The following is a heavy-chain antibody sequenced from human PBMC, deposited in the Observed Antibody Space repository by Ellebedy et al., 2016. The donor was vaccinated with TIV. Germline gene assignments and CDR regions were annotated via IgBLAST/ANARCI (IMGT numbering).Heavy chain of an antibody. CDR2: IYSGGST. V-gene: IGHV3-66*01. CDR3: SRDPYQHIGY. J-gene: IGHJ4*02. CDR1: GFTASDSY. Sequence: PGGSLRLSCAASGFTASDSYMSRVRQAPGKGLEWLPVIYSGGSTYYADSVKGRFTVYRDNSKNTLYLQMNSLRAEDTAVYYCSRDPYQHIGYWGQGTLVTVSS. D-gene: IGHD2-2*01.